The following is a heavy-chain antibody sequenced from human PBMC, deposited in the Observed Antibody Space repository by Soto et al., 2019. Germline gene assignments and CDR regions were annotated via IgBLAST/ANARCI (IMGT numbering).Heavy chain of an antibody. J-gene: IGHJ4*02. CDR2: ISSSSSTI. D-gene: IGHD3-16*02. V-gene: IGHV3-48*02. CDR3: ARGVRYDYIWGSYRLPRSYYFDY. Sequence: HPGGSLRLSCAASGFTFSSCSMNWVRQAPGKGLEWVSYISSSSSTIYYADSVKGRFTISRDNAKNSLYLQMNSLRDEDTAVYYCARGVRYDYIWGSYRLPRSYYFDYWGQGTLVTVSS. CDR1: GFTFSSCS.